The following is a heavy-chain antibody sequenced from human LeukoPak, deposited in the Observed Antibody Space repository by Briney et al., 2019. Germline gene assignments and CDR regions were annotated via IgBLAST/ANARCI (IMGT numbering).Heavy chain of an antibody. Sequence: ASVRVPRKTSGYTFTNLDINWLRQPPGQGLEWMGWMSPNSGDTGYAQKFQGRVSMTRDTSISTAYMELSSLRSEDTAVYYCASSPPNTGDFYYWGLGSLVTVSS. CDR3: ASSPPNTGDFYY. V-gene: IGHV1-8*01. CDR1: GYTFTNLD. CDR2: MSPNSGDT. D-gene: IGHD1-1*01. J-gene: IGHJ4*02.